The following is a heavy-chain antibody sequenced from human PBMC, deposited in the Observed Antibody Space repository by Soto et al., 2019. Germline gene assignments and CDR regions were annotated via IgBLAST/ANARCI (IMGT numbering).Heavy chain of an antibody. CDR2: IYYRGNT. CDR1: GDSINSDKYY. D-gene: IGHD3-9*01. CDR3: ARLEGLATISYYFDF. V-gene: IGHV4-39*01. J-gene: IGHJ4*02. Sequence: QLQLQESGPGLVKPSETLSLTCSVSGDSINSDKYYWGWIRQPPGKGLEWIGSIYYRGNTYYNPSLQTRVTISLDKSKSQLSVKLNSVTAADSAVYCCARLEGLATISYYFDFWGQGALVTVSS.